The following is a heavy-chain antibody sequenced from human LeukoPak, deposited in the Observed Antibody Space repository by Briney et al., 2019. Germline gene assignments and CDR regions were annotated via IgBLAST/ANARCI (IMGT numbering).Heavy chain of an antibody. V-gene: IGHV3-21*01. J-gene: IGHJ4*02. CDR3: ARGPQLLAEFDY. CDR1: GFTFSSYS. Sequence: GGSLRLSCAASGFTFSSYSMNWVRQAPGKGLEWVSSISSSSSYIYYADSVKGRFTISRDNAKNSLYLQMNSLRAVDTAVYYCARGPQLLAEFDYWGQGTLVTVSS. CDR2: ISSSSSYI. D-gene: IGHD4-11*01.